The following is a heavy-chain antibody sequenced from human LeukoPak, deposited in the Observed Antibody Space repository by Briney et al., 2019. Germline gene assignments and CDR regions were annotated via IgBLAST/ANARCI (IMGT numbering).Heavy chain of an antibody. V-gene: IGHV3-48*03. Sequence: GGSLRLSCAASGFTLSSYEMNWVREARGRGGEGVSYISSRGSNIYYADCVKGRFTIYRENGKNSVYVKINSQRAEDTAVYYFAELGITMIGGVWGKGTTLTISS. CDR3: AELGITMIGGV. CDR2: ISSRGSNI. CDR1: GFTLSSYE. J-gene: IGHJ6*04. D-gene: IGHD3-10*02.